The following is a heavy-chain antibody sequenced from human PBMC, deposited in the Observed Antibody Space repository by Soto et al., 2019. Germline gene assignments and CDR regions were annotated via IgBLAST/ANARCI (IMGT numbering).Heavy chain of an antibody. J-gene: IGHJ4*02. Sequence: RSQGVACQASVFNFDNYGMHWVRQAPGKGLEWVAVITYDGSCQYYADSVKGRFTISRDNSKNTLSLHLNTLKPEDTAVYHCAKDRVGGTFYTPLAFWGQGTLVTVYS. CDR2: ITYDGSCQ. CDR1: VFNFDNYG. V-gene: IGHV3-30*18. CDR3: AKDRVGGTFYTPLAF. D-gene: IGHD1-7*01.